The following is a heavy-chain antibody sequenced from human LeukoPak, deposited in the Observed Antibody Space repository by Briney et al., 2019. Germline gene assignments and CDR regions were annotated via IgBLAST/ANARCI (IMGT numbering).Heavy chain of an antibody. Sequence: SVKVSCKASGGTFSSYAISWVRQAPGQGLEWMGGIIPILGIANYAQKFQGRVTITADKSTSTAYMELSSLRSEDTAVYYCARDQAVAGTWGVFDYWGQGTLVTVSS. D-gene: IGHD6-19*01. CDR3: ARDQAVAGTWGVFDY. CDR1: GGTFSSYA. V-gene: IGHV1-69*10. CDR2: IIPILGIA. J-gene: IGHJ4*02.